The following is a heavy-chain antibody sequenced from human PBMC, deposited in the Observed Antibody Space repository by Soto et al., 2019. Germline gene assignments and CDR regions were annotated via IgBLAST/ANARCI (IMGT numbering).Heavy chain of an antibody. Sequence: GGSLRLSCAASGFTFSSNAMSWVRQDPGKGLEWVSGISSSGGSTYYADSVKGRFTISRDNSKNMLYLQMNNLRAEDTAVYYCAKAQGGSYFDYWGQGTLVTVSS. J-gene: IGHJ4*02. CDR3: AKAQGGSYFDY. V-gene: IGHV3-23*01. D-gene: IGHD2-15*01. CDR1: GFTFSSNA. CDR2: ISSSGGST.